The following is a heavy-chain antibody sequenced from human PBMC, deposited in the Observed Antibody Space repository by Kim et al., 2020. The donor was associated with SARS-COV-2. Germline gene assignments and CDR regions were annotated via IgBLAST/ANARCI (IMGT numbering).Heavy chain of an antibody. CDR2: ISANGDKT. D-gene: IGHD4-17*01. V-gene: IGHV3-23*01. CDR1: GFTFSAYA. CDR3: AKARTVTGGAFDF. Sequence: GGSLRLSCVASGFTFSAYAINWVRQAPGKGLEWVSYISANGDKTYYADSVKGRFTISRDNSKNTLYLEMNSLGREDTAMYSCAKARTVTGGAFDFWGPG. J-gene: IGHJ4*02.